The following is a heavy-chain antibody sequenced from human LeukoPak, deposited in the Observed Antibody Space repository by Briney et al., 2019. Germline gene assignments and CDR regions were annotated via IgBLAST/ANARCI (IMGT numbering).Heavy chain of an antibody. CDR3: ARADIVVVVAACFDY. J-gene: IGHJ4*02. CDR2: ISYDGSNK. D-gene: IGHD2-15*01. V-gene: IGHV3-30*04. Sequence: GGSLTLPCAASGYTFSSYPKLGPRHAPGKALECWIDISYDGSNKYYADSVKGRFTISRDNSKNTLYLQMNSLRAEDTAVYYCARADIVVVVAACFDYWGQGTLVTVSS. CDR1: GYTFSSYP.